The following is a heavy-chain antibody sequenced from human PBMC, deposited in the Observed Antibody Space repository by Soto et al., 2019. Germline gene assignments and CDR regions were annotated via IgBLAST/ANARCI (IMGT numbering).Heavy chain of an antibody. CDR2: IYYSGST. Sequence: QVQLQESGPGLVKPSETLSLTCTVSGGSISSYYWRWIRQPPGKGLEWIGDIYYSGSTNYNPSLKSRVTISVDTSKNQFSLKLSSVTAADTAVYYCARFNWYFDLWGRGTLVTVSS. CDR1: GGSISSYY. J-gene: IGHJ2*01. V-gene: IGHV4-59*08. CDR3: ARFNWYFDL.